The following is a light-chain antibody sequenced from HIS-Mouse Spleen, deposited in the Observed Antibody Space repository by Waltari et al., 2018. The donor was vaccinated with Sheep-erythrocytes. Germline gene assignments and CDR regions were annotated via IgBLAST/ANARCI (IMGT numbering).Light chain of an antibody. V-gene: IGLV2-11*01. J-gene: IGLJ3*02. CDR2: DVS. CDR1: SSDVGGYNY. CDR3: AAWDDSLNGPV. Sequence: QSALTQPRSVSGSPGQSVTISCTGTSSDVGGYNYFSWYQQHPGKAPKPMIYDVSKRPSGVPDRFSGSKSGTSASLAISGLQSEDEADYYCAAWDDSLNGPVFGGGTKLTVL.